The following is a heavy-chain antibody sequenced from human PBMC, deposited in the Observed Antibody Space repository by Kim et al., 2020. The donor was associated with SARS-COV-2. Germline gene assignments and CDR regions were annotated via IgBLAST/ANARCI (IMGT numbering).Heavy chain of an antibody. Sequence: SETLSLTCTVSGGSISSGDYYWSWIRQPPGKGLEWIAYIYYSGSTYYNPSLKSRVTISVDTSQNQFSLNLSSVTAADTAMYYCARAIRGYSYGLGSTVDACDIGGQGKMVSFAS. CDR1: GGSISSGDYY. CDR2: IYYSGST. CDR3: ARAIRGYSYGLGSTVDACDI. V-gene: IGHV4-30-4*01. J-gene: IGHJ3*02. D-gene: IGHD5-18*01.